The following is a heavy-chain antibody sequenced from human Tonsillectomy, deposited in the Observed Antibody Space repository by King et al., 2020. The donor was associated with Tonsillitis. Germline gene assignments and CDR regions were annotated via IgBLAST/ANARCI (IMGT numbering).Heavy chain of an antibody. Sequence: HVQLVESGGGVVQPGRSLRLSCAASGFTFSSYAMHWVRQAPGKGLEWVAVISYDGSNKYYADSVKGRFTISRDNSKNALYLQMNSLRAEDTAVYYCAREEVRYNWFAPWGQGTLVTVSS. CDR3: AREEVRYNWFAP. V-gene: IGHV3-30*04. CDR2: ISYDGSNK. D-gene: IGHD4-17*01. J-gene: IGHJ5*02. CDR1: GFTFSSYA.